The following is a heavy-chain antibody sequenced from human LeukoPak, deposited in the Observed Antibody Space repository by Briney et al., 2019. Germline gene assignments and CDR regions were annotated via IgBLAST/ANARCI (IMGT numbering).Heavy chain of an antibody. V-gene: IGHV3-48*03. D-gene: IGHD2-2*01. CDR1: GFTFSSYE. Sequence: GGSLRLSCAASGFTFSSYEMNWVRQAPGKGLEWVSYIISSDGTIYYADSVKGRFTISRDNAKNSLYLQMNSLRAEDTAVYYCARAIVVPAAPLLYYYYGMDVWGQGTTVTVSS. CDR2: IISSDGTI. CDR3: ARAIVVPAAPLLYYYYGMDV. J-gene: IGHJ6*02.